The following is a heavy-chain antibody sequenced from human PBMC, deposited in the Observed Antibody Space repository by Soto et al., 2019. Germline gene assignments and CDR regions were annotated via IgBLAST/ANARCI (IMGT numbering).Heavy chain of an antibody. CDR2: ITHSGST. Sequence: PSETLSLTCAVYGGSFSGYDWSWIRQPPGKGLEWIGEITHSGSTNYNPSLKRRVTISVDTSKNQFSLKLSSVTAADTAVYYCAGYNWNYGGSFDYWGQGTLVTVSS. CDR3: AGYNWNYGGSFDY. J-gene: IGHJ4*02. V-gene: IGHV4-34*01. D-gene: IGHD1-7*01. CDR1: GGSFSGYD.